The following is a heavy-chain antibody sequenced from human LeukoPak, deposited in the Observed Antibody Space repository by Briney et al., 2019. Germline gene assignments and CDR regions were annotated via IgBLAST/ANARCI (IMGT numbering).Heavy chain of an antibody. J-gene: IGHJ4*02. CDR1: GYTFTSYY. CDR3: AREVVTAPGIDY. V-gene: IGHV1-46*01. D-gene: IGHD2-21*02. Sequence: ASVKVSCKASGYTFTSYYMHWVRPAPAQGLEWMGIINPSGGSTSYAQKFQGRVTMTRDTSTSTVYMELSSLRSEDTAVYYCAREVVTAPGIDYWGQGTLVTVSS. CDR2: INPSGGST.